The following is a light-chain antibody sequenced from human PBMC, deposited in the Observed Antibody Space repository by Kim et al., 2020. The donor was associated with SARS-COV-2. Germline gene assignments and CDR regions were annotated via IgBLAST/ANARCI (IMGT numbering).Light chain of an antibody. CDR2: GAS. Sequence: SASVGDRVTITCRASESISWYLNWYQQKPGKAPNVLIYGASSLQSGVPSRFSGSGSGRDFSLTINSLQLEDFATYYCQQSYSTPVTFGQGTKLEI. CDR3: QQSYSTPVT. V-gene: IGKV1-39*01. J-gene: IGKJ2*01. CDR1: ESISWY.